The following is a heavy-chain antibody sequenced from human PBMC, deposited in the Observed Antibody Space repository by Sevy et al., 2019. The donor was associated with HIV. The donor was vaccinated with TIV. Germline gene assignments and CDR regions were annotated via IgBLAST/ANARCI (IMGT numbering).Heavy chain of an antibody. D-gene: IGHD3-22*01. CDR3: AKTYFYDSSGYCFDY. CDR2: VSGGGDNT. J-gene: IGHJ4*02. CDR1: GFTFSSYA. Sequence: RGSLRLSCAASGFTFSSYAMGWVRQAPGKGLEWVTAVSGGGDNTYYADSVKGRFTISRDNSKNTLYLQMNSLRADDTAVYYCAKTYFYDSSGYCFDYWGQGTLVTVSS. V-gene: IGHV3-23*01.